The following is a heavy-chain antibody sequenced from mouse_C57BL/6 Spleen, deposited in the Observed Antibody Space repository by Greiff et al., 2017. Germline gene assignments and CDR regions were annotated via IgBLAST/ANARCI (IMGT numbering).Heavy chain of an antibody. D-gene: IGHD2-1*01. CDR1: GYSITSGYY. J-gene: IGHJ4*01. CDR2: ISYDGSN. CDR3: ARGGIYYGNLYAMDY. Sequence: ESGPGLVKPSQSLSLTCSVTGYSITSGYYWNWIRQFPGNKLEWMGYISYDGSNNYNPSLKNRISITRDTSKNQFFLKLNSVTTEDTATYYCARGGIYYGNLYAMDYWGQGTSVTVSS. V-gene: IGHV3-6*01.